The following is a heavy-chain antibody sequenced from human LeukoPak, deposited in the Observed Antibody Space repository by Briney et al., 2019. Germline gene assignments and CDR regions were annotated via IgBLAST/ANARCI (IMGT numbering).Heavy chain of an antibody. CDR1: GSTFSSYG. J-gene: IGHJ6*02. CDR3: AKHGDSYYYYGMDV. D-gene: IGHD4-17*01. V-gene: IGHV3-23*01. CDR2: ISGSGSNT. Sequence: GGSLRLSCAASGSTFSSYGMSWVRQAPGKGLEWVSAISGSGSNTYYADSVKGRFTISRDNSKNTLYLQMNSLRAEDTAVYYCAKHGDSYYYYGMDVWGQGTTVTVSS.